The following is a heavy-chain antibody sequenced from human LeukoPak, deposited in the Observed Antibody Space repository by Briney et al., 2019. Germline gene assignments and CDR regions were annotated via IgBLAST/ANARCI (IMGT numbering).Heavy chain of an antibody. CDR3: ARGDILTGYDAFDI. J-gene: IGHJ3*02. Sequence: ASVKVSCKASGYTFTGYYMHWVRQAPGQGLEWMGWINPNSGGTNYAQKFQGGVTMTRDTSISTAYMELSRLRSDDTAVYYCARGDILTGYDAFDIWGQGTMVTVSS. D-gene: IGHD3-9*01. CDR2: INPNSGGT. V-gene: IGHV1-2*02. CDR1: GYTFTGYY.